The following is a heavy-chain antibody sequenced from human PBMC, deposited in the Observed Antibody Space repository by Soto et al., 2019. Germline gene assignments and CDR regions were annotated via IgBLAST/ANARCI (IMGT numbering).Heavy chain of an antibody. CDR3: ARETAAMTYYHYGMDV. D-gene: IGHD2-21*02. CDR1: GFTFSRSA. V-gene: IGHV3-30-3*01. CDR2: ISYDGGNK. Sequence: QVQLVESWGGVVQPGTSLRLSCAASGFTFSRSAMHWVRQAPGKGLEWMAVISYDGGNKNYADSVKGRFTISRDNSKITLYLQMNSLRADDTAVYYCARETAAMTYYHYGMDVWGQGTTVTVSS. J-gene: IGHJ6*02.